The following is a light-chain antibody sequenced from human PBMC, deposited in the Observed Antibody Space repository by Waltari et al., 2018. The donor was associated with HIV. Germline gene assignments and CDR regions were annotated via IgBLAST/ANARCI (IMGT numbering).Light chain of an antibody. CDR2: KAS. J-gene: IGKJ1*01. V-gene: IGKV1-5*03. CDR3: QNYNTHSGT. Sequence: DIQMTQSPSTLSASVGDRVTITCRASQSISNWLAWYQQKPGKAPKLLMSKASSLESGVPSRFSGSGSGTEFTLTINSLQPDDFATYYCQNYNTHSGTFGQGTKV. CDR1: QSISNW.